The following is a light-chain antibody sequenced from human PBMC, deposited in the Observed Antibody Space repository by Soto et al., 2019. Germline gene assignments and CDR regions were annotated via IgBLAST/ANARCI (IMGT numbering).Light chain of an antibody. CDR3: QQYNNWPTWT. V-gene: IGKV1-39*01. J-gene: IGKJ1*01. Sequence: DIQMTQSPSSLSASVGDSVTISCRASQNIMSYLNWFQQKPGKAPNLLIYAASSLPSGVPHRFRGSGSGTDFTLTISSLQSEDFAIYYCQQYNNWPTWTFGPGTKVDIK. CDR2: AAS. CDR1: QNIMSY.